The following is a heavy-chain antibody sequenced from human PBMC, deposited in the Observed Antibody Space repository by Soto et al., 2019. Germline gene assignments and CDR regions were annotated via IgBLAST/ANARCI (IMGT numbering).Heavy chain of an antibody. CDR2: INPIVGIA. J-gene: IGHJ5*02. Sequence: ASVKVSCKASGYTFTSYYMHWVRQAPGQGLEWMGIINPIVGIANYAQKFQGRVTITTDKSTSTAYMELSSLRSEDTAVYYCAHQSHNWFDPRGQGTLVTVSS. V-gene: IGHV1-46*01. CDR1: GYTFTSYY. CDR3: AHQSHNWFDP.